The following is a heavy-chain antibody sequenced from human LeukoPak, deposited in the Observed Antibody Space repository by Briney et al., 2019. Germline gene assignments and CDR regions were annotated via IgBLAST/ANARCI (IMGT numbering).Heavy chain of an antibody. CDR1: GLTFNTYN. CDR2: ISSSSSTI. CDR3: ASPGNYDYGDYVPLDY. J-gene: IGHJ4*02. D-gene: IGHD4-17*01. V-gene: IGHV3-48*02. Sequence: GGSLRLSCVASGLTFNTYNMNWVRQAPGKGLEWVSYISSSSSTIYYADSVKGRFTISRDNAKNSLYLQMNSLRDEDTAVYYCASPGNYDYGDYVPLDYWGQGTLVTVSS.